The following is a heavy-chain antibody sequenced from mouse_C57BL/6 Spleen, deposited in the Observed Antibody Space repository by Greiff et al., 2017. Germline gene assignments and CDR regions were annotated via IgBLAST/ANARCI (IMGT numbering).Heavy chain of an antibody. J-gene: IGHJ3*01. CDR2: ISNGGGST. Sequence: DVMLVESGGGLVQPGGSLKLSCAASGFTFSDYYMYWVRQTPEKRLEWVAYISNGGGSTYYPDTVKGRFTISRDNAKNTLYLQMSRLKSEDTAMYYCARWEEGFAYWGQGTLGTVSA. CDR3: ARWEEGFAY. D-gene: IGHD4-1*01. V-gene: IGHV5-12*01. CDR1: GFTFSDYY.